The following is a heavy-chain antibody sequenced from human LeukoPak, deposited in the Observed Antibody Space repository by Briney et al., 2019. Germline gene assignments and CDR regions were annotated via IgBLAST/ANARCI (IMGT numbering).Heavy chain of an antibody. CDR3: AKVLDYDSSGYYLDY. D-gene: IGHD3-22*01. CDR1: GFTFSSYA. Sequence: PGGSLRLSCAASGFTFSSYAMSWVRQAPGKGLEWVSAIYGSGGRTYYADSVKGRFTISRDNSKNTLYLQMNSLRAEVTVLYYCAKVLDYDSSGYYLDYWGEGTLVTVSS. V-gene: IGHV3-23*01. CDR2: IYGSGGRT. J-gene: IGHJ4*02.